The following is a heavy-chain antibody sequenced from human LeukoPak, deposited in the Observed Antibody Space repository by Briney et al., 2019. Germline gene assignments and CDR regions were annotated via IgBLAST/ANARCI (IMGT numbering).Heavy chain of an antibody. J-gene: IGHJ4*02. V-gene: IGHV3-15*01. CDR3: TTDAPRSFDWLIMRFDY. D-gene: IGHD3-9*01. CDR1: GFTFTNAW. CDR2: IKTKTDGGTI. Sequence: PGGPLRLSCTASGFTFTNAWMSWVRQAPGKGLEWVGRIKTKTDGGTIDYAAPVKGRFTISRDDSKNTLYLQMNSLKTEDTAVYYCTTDAPRSFDWLIMRFDYWGKGTQVTVSS.